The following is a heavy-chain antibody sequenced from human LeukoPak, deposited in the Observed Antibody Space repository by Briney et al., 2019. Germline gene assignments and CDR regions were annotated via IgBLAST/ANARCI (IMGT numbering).Heavy chain of an antibody. CDR1: GYSIRSGFY. CDR3: ARAVGYFDWLHLFDY. Sequence: SETLSLTCTVSGYSIRSGFYWGWIRQPPGKGLEWIGNIYHSGITYYTPSLKSRVTISVDTSKNQFYLKLSSVTAADTAVYYCARAVGYFDWLHLFDYWGQGTLVTVSS. D-gene: IGHD3-9*01. CDR2: IYHSGIT. V-gene: IGHV4-38-2*02. J-gene: IGHJ4*02.